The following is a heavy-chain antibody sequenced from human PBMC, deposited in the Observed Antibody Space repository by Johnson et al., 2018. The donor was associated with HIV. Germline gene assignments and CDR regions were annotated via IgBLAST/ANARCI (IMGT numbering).Heavy chain of an antibody. V-gene: IGHV3-30*03. CDR1: GFTFSRNA. CDR2: ISSDGTEM. CDR3: AGDGRDLVTRGSFDV. J-gene: IGHJ3*01. Sequence: QMQLVESGGGVVQPGRSLGLSCTASGFTFSRNAMHWVRQPPGKGLEWVAVISSDGTEMHYGDSVRGRFTISRDNSKNMVYLQMNSLRPEDAAVYYCAGDGRDLVTRGSFDVCGQGTVVTVSS. D-gene: IGHD3-9*01.